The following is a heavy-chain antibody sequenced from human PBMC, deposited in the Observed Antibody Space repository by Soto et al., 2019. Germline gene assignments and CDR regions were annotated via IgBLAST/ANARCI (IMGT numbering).Heavy chain of an antibody. V-gene: IGHV4-59*01. D-gene: IGHD3-10*01. CDR1: GGSISSYY. Sequence: QVQLQESGPGLVKPSETLSLTCTVSGGSISSYYWSWIRQPPGKGLEWIGYIYYSGSTNYNPSLKSRVTISVDTSKNQFSLKLSSVTAADTAVYYCARTMVRGVITNFDYWGQGTLVTVSS. CDR2: IYYSGST. CDR3: ARTMVRGVITNFDY. J-gene: IGHJ4*02.